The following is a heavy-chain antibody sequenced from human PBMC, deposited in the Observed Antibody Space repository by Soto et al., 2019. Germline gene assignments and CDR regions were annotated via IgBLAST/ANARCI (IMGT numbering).Heavy chain of an antibody. CDR2: IYYSGST. V-gene: IGHV4-59*08. Sequence: SETLSLTCTVSGGSISSYYWSWIRQPPGKGLEWIGYIYYSGSTNYNPSLKSRVTISVDTSKNQFSLKLSSVTAADTAVYYCASTECSGCSCYQGPFDYWGQGTLVTVSS. CDR1: GGSISSYY. CDR3: ASTECSGCSCYQGPFDY. D-gene: IGHD2-15*01. J-gene: IGHJ4*02.